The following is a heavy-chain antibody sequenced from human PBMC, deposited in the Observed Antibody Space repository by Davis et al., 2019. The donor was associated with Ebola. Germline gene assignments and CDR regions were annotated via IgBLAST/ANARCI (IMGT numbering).Heavy chain of an antibody. CDR1: GGSISSSSYY. CDR3: ARGSDFWSGYYPRGKYGMDV. V-gene: IGHV4-39*07. CDR2: FIISAST. Sequence: SETLSLTCTVSGGSISSSSYYWGWIRQPPGKGLDWFGEFIISASTTYNPSPKSPVPISVDTSKNQFSLKLSSVTAADTAVYYCARGSDFWSGYYPRGKYGMDVWGQGTTVTVSS. J-gene: IGHJ6*02. D-gene: IGHD3-3*01.